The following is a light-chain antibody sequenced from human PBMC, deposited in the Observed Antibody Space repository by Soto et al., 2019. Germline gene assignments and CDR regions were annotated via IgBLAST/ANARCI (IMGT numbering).Light chain of an antibody. Sequence: DIQMTQSPSTLSASVGDRVTITCRASQNINKWLAWYQQKPGKAPKLLIYEASTLEGGVPSRFSGSGSGTAFTLTISRLQPDDFSTYWCQQYKSYSTFGQGTKMDIK. J-gene: IGKJ1*01. V-gene: IGKV1-5*03. CDR3: QQYKSYST. CDR2: EAS. CDR1: QNINKW.